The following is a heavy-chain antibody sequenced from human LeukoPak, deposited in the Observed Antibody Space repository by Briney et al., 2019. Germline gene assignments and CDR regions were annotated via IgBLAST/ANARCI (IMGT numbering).Heavy chain of an antibody. CDR3: AKGSRGSCIGASCYTLDY. D-gene: IGHD2-2*02. CDR2: ISGSGGST. CDR1: GFTFSSYA. Sequence: PGGSLRLSCAASGFTFSSYAMTWVRQAPGNGLEWVSTISGSGGSTYYADSVKGRFTISRDNSKNTLYLQMSSLRAEDTAVYYCAKGSRGSCIGASCYTLDYWGQGTLVTVSS. V-gene: IGHV3-23*01. J-gene: IGHJ4*02.